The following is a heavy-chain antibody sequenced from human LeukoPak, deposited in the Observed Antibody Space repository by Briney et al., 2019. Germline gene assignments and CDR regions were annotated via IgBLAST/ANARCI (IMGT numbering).Heavy chain of an antibody. CDR1: GGSISSYY. J-gene: IGHJ4*02. Sequence: SETLSLTCTVSGGSISSYYWSWIRRPPGEGLEWIGYIYYSGSTNYNPSLKSRVTMSVDTSKNQFSLKLSSVTAADTAVYYCARAKYYYDSSGGDYFDYWGQGTLVTVSS. V-gene: IGHV4-59*12. CDR2: IYYSGST. CDR3: ARAKYYYDSSGGDYFDY. D-gene: IGHD3-22*01.